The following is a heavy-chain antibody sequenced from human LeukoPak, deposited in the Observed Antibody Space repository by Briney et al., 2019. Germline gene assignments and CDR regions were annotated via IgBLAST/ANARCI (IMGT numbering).Heavy chain of an antibody. V-gene: IGHV4-59*01. CDR1: GGSISSYY. J-gene: IGHJ6*02. D-gene: IGHD4-23*01. CDR2: IYYSGST. CDR3: ARCIPDYGGNQYYYYGMDV. Sequence: PSETLSLTCTVSGGSISSYYWSWIRQPPGKGLEWIGYIYYSGSTNYNPSLKSRVTISVDTSKNQFSLKLSSVTAADTAVYYCARCIPDYGGNQYYYYGMDVWGQGTTVTASS.